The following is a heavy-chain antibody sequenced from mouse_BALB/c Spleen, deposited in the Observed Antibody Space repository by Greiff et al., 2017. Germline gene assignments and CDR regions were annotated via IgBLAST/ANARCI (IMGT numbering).Heavy chain of an antibody. CDR3: ARSSHYYGSSWGFAY. Sequence: VQLQQSGPELVKPGASVKIPCKASGYTFTDYNMDWVKQSHGKSLEWIGDINPNNGGTIYNQKFKGKATLTVDKSSSTAYMELRSLTSEDTAVYYCARSSHYYGSSWGFAYWGQGTLVTVSA. CDR2: INPNNGGT. D-gene: IGHD1-1*01. V-gene: IGHV1-18*01. J-gene: IGHJ3*01. CDR1: GYTFTDYN.